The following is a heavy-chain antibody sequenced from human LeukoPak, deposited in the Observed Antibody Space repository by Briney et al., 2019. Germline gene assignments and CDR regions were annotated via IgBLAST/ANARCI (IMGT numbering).Heavy chain of an antibody. Sequence: SETLSLTCTVSGGSISSYYWSWIRQPPGKGLEWIGYIYYSGSTNYNPSLKSRVTISVDTSKNQFSLKLSSVTAADTAVYYCARAIQDCSGGSCYSIDYWGQGTLVTVSS. D-gene: IGHD2-15*01. CDR1: GGSISSYY. CDR2: IYYSGST. V-gene: IGHV4-59*01. J-gene: IGHJ4*02. CDR3: ARAIQDCSGGSCYSIDY.